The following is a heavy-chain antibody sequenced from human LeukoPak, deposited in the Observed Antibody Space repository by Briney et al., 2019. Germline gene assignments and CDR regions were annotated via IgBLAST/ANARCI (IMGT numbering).Heavy chain of an antibody. D-gene: IGHD5-18*01. Sequence: GGSLRLSCAASGFTFSTFATIWVRQPPGKGLEWVSSIFPSGGEIHYADSVRGRFTISRDNSKSILSLQMNSLIAEDTATYYCATYRQVLLPFESWGQGTLVTVSS. J-gene: IGHJ4*02. CDR2: IFPSGGEI. V-gene: IGHV3-23*01. CDR3: ATYRQVLLPFES. CDR1: GFTFSTFA.